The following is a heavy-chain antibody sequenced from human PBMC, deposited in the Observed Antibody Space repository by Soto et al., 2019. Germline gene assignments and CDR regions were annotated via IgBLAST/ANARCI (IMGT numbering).Heavy chain of an antibody. Sequence: QVQLRESGPGLVKPSQTLSLTCTVSGGSISSGGYYWGWIRQYPGKGLEWIGYNFYGGTTYYNPSLQSRVTISIDRSKNQFSLKLSSVTAADTAVYYCARYGSGSYYYGMDVWGPGTTVTVSS. D-gene: IGHD3-10*01. CDR2: NFYGGTT. V-gene: IGHV4-31*03. CDR3: ARYGSGSYYYGMDV. CDR1: GGSISSGGYY. J-gene: IGHJ6*02.